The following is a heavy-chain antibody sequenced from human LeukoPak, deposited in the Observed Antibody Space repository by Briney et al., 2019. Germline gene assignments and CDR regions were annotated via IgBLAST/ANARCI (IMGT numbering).Heavy chain of an antibody. CDR2: FYYSGSA. V-gene: IGHV4-39*01. CDR3: ARRGYYDSRGYFDL. J-gene: IGHJ2*01. Sequence: KSSETLSLTCAVSGDSISSCRSYWGWLRQPPGMGLEWIVSFYYSGSAYYNPSIKNRVTKSVDTSKNQFSLKLSSVTAADTAVYYCARRGYYDSRGYFDLWGRGTLVTVSS. D-gene: IGHD3-22*01. CDR1: GDSISSCRSY.